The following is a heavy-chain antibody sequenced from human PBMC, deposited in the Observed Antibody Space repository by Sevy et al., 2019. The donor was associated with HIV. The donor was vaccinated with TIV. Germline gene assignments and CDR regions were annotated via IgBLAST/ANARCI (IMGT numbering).Heavy chain of an antibody. V-gene: IGHV3-23*01. J-gene: IGHJ4*02. CDR2: IGIRGDDT. Sequence: GGSLRLSCAASGFTLSKFSMTWVRQVPGRGLEWVSTIGIRGDDTYYADSVKGRFTISRDTSRNTLFLQMNRLRTEDTAIYYCAKDRDTSDDFPMYWGQGSLVTVSS. CDR3: AKDRDTSDDFPMY. CDR1: GFTLSKFS. D-gene: IGHD3-3*01.